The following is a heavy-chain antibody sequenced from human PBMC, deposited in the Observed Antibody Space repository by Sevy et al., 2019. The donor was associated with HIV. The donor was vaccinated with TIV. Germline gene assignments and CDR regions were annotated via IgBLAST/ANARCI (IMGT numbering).Heavy chain of an antibody. CDR3: AREWGSAMANAFDI. Sequence: ASVKVSCKASGYTFIDYYLIWVRQAPGQGLEWMGRFNPNSGDTNYAQKFQGRVTMTRDASINSAYMELSRLTSDDTAVYYCAREWGSAMANAFDIWGQGTMVTVSS. CDR1: GYTFIDYY. V-gene: IGHV1-2*06. D-gene: IGHD2-2*01. J-gene: IGHJ3*02. CDR2: FNPNSGDT.